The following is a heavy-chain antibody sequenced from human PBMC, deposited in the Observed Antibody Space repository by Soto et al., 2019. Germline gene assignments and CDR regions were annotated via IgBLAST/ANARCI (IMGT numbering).Heavy chain of an antibody. J-gene: IGHJ4*02. CDR2: ITHSGST. Sequence: QVQLQQWGAGLLKPSETLSLTCAVYGGSFSGYYWCWIRQPPRKGLEWMGEITHSGSTNYNPSLKSRVTISVDTSKNQFSLKLSSVTAADTAVYYCARKTYGSGRRRAYDYRGQGTLVTVSS. CDR1: GGSFSGYY. CDR3: ARKTYGSGRRRAYDY. V-gene: IGHV4-34*01. D-gene: IGHD3-10*01.